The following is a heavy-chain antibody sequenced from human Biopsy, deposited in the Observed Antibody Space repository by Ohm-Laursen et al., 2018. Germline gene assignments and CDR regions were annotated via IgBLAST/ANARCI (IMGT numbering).Heavy chain of an antibody. CDR3: ARGEGSSWFDP. CDR1: GDSFTSYA. Sequence: VKISCTASGDSFTSYAIGWVRQAPGQGLEWMGGIIPIPNVATYAQKFPGRITITADESTSTAYMELISLTSDDTAVYFGARGEGSSWFDPWGHGTLVIVSS. D-gene: IGHD1-26*01. J-gene: IGHJ5*02. CDR2: IIPIPNVA. V-gene: IGHV1-69*10.